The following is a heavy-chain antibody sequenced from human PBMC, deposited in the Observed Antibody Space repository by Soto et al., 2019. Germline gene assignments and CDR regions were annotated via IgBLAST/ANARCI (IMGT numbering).Heavy chain of an antibody. CDR2: IYHSGST. D-gene: IGHD3-10*01. J-gene: IGHJ6*02. CDR3: VRFGGGMGV. V-gene: IGHV4-4*02. Sequence: QVQLQESGPGLVKPSGTLSLTCAVSGGSISGINWWYWVRQPPGKGLAWIGEIYHSGSTHYNPSLKSRVTLSVDNSMNQFSLRLSSWTAADTGVYYCVRFGGGMGVWGQGATVTV. CDR1: GGSISGINW.